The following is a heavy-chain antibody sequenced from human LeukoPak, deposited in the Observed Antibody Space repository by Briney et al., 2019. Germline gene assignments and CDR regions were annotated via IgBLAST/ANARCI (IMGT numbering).Heavy chain of an antibody. CDR2: IYYSGPT. D-gene: IGHD1-26*01. J-gene: IGHJ4*02. CDR3: ASGRPLGFDY. Sequence: SETLSLTCTVSGDSISSYYWTWIRQPPGKGLEWIGYIYYSGPTNYNPSLKSRVTISLDTSKNQFSLKLTSVTAADTAIYYCASGRPLGFDYWGQGTLVTVSS. CDR1: GDSISSYY. V-gene: IGHV4-59*01.